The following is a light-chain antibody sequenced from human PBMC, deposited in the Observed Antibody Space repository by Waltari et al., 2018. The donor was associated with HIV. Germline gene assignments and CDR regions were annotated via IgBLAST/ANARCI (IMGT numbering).Light chain of an antibody. CDR3: GAWDSSLSAVV. J-gene: IGLJ1*01. V-gene: IGLV1-51*01. CDR1: SSHIGNTH. CDR2: YNN. Sequence: QSVLTQTPSVSAAPGQKDIISLSGSSSHIGNTHVPRYQQLPGTAPNLLIYYNNKRPSGIPDRFSASKSGTSATLGITGLQTGDEAEYYCGAWDSSLSAVVFGTGTKVTVL.